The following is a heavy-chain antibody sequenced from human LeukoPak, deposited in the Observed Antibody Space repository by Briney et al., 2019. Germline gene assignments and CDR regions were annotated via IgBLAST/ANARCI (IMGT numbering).Heavy chain of an antibody. J-gene: IGHJ6*03. CDR2: IIPIFGTA. CDR1: GGTFSSYA. D-gene: IGHD4-23*01. Sequence: GASVKVSCKASGGTFSSYAISWVRQAPGQGLEWMGGIIPIFGTANYAQKLQGRVTITTDESTSTAYMELSSLRSEDTAVYYCAVVYGGNSDYYYYMDVWGKGTTVTVSS. CDR3: AVVYGGNSDYYYYMDV. V-gene: IGHV1-69*05.